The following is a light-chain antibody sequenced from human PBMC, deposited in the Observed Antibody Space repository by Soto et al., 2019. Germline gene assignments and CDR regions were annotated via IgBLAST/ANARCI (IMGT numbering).Light chain of an antibody. J-gene: IGKJ5*01. CDR1: QSVTGTN. V-gene: IGKV3-15*01. Sequence: EIVLTQFPGTLSLSPGEGATLSCRASQSVTGTNLAWYQQKPGQAPRLLIHDASTRATGIPARFSGSGSGTEFILTISSVESEDFAIYYCQQHNDWPTFGQGTRLEIK. CDR2: DAS. CDR3: QQHNDWPT.